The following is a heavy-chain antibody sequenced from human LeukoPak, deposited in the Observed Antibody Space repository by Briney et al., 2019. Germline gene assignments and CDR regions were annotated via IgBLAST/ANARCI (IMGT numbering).Heavy chain of an antibody. CDR2: ITSDGSST. CDR1: GFTFNNYW. V-gene: IGHV3-74*01. D-gene: IGHD1-26*01. J-gene: IGHJ4*02. Sequence: GGSLRLSCAASGFTFNNYWMHWVRQAPGTGLVWVSRITSDGSSTSYADSVKGRFTISRDNAKNTLYLQMHSLRAEDTAVYYCARDEAVGAPFDYWGQGTLVTVSS. CDR3: ARDEAVGAPFDY.